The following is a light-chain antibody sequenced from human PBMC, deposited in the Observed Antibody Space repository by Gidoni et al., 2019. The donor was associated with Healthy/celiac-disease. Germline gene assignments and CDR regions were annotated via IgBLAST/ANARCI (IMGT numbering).Light chain of an antibody. Sequence: QSALTQPRSVAGSPGQSVTISCTGTSSDVGGYNYVSWYQQHPGKAPKLVIYDVSKRPSGVPYRFSGSKSGNTASLTISGLQADDEADYYCCSYAGSYTFVLFGGGTKLTVL. J-gene: IGLJ2*01. V-gene: IGLV2-11*01. CDR2: DVS. CDR3: CSYAGSYTFVL. CDR1: SSDVGGYNY.